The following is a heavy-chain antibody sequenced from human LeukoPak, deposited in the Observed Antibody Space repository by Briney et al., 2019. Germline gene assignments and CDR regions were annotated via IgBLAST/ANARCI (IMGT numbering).Heavy chain of an antibody. D-gene: IGHD6-19*01. J-gene: IGHJ6*03. CDR3: ASSGWYYSDDYYYYYMDV. CDR1: GGSISNYY. CDR2: IYYTGST. Sequence: SETLSLTCTVSGGSISNYYWSWIRQPPGKGLEWIGYIYYTGSTNYNPSLKSRVTISIDTSKNQFSLKLSSVTAADTAMYYCASSGWYYSDDYYYYYMDVWGKGTTVTASS. V-gene: IGHV4-59*01.